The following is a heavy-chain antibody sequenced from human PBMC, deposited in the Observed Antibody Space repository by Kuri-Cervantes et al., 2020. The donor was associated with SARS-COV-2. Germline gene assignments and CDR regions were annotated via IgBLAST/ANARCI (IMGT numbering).Heavy chain of an antibody. J-gene: IGHJ4*02. CDR1: GFTFSSYA. CDR3: AKHAVVRGVIITKAGGTDY. D-gene: IGHD3-10*01. Sequence: GSLKISCAASGFTFSSYAMSWVRQAPGKGLEWVSAISGSGGSTYYADSVKGRFTISRDNSKNTLYLQMNSLRAEDTAVYYCAKHAVVRGVIITKAGGTDYWGQGTLVTVSS. CDR2: ISGSGGST. V-gene: IGHV3-23*01.